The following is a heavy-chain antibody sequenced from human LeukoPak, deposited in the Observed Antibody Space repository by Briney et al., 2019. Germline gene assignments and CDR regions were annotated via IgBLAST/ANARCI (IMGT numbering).Heavy chain of an antibody. D-gene: IGHD3-3*01. Sequence: PSETLSLTCTVSGYSISSGYYWGWIRQPPGKGPEWIGSIYHSGSTYYNPSLKSRVTISVDTSKNQFSLKLSSVTAADTAVYYCARVAFWSGYYWGQGTLVTVSS. J-gene: IGHJ4*02. CDR2: IYHSGST. CDR3: ARVAFWSGYY. CDR1: GYSISSGYY. V-gene: IGHV4-38-2*02.